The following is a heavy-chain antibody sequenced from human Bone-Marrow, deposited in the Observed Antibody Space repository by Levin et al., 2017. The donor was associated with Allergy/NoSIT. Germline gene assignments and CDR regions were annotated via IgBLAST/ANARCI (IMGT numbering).Heavy chain of an antibody. V-gene: IGHV4-59*01. J-gene: IGHJ4*02. CDR1: GGSISSYY. D-gene: IGHD3-3*01. Sequence: SETLSLTCTVSGGSISSYYWSWIRQPPGKGLEWIGYIYYSGSTNYNPSLKSRVTISVDTSKNQFSLKLSSVTAADTAVYYCARGVYDFWSGYYLLDYWGQGTLVTVSS. CDR3: ARGVYDFWSGYYLLDY. CDR2: IYYSGST.